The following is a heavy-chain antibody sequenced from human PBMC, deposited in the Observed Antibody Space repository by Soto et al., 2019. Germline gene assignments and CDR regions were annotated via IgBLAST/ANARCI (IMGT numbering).Heavy chain of an antibody. CDR3: EKGAVPTTPVPLFDY. D-gene: IGHD1-1*01. J-gene: IGHJ4*02. V-gene: IGHV3-23*01. CDR1: GFTFSSYA. Sequence: GSLRLFGADAGFTFSSYAMSWVRQAPGKGLEWVSAISGSGGSTYYADSVKGRFTISRDNSKNTLYLQMNSLRAEDTAVYYCEKGAVPTTPVPLFDYWGQGTLVTVSS. CDR2: ISGSGGST.